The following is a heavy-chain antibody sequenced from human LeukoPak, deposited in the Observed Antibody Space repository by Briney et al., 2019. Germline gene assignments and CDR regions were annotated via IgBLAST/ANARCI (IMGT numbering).Heavy chain of an antibody. CDR3: AREGREGLDKSGSYYSANWFDP. V-gene: IGHV1-2*02. D-gene: IGHD1-26*01. CDR2: INPNSGGT. Sequence: ASVKVSCKASGYTFTGYYMHWVRQAPGQGLEWMGWINPNSGGTNYAQKFQGRVTMTRDTSISTAYMELSRLRSDDTAVYYCAREGREGLDKSGSYYSANWFDPWGQGTLVTVSS. CDR1: GYTFTGYY. J-gene: IGHJ5*02.